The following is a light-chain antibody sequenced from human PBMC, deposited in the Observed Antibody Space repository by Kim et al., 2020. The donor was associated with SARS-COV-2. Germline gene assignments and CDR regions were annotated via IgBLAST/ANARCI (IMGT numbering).Light chain of an antibody. CDR2: DVS. V-gene: IGLV2-14*03. Sequence: QSALTQPASVSGSPGRSITISCTGTSSDVGGYNYVSWYQQHPGKAHKLMIYDVSNRPPGVSNRFSGSKSGNTASLTISGLQAEDEADYYCSSYTSSSTLVVFGGGTQLTVL. CDR3: SSYTSSSTLVV. J-gene: IGLJ2*01. CDR1: SSDVGGYNY.